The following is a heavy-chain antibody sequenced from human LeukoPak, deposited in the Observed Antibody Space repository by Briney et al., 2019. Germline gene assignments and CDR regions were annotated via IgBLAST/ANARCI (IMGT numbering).Heavy chain of an antibody. D-gene: IGHD2-2*01. V-gene: IGHV3-23*01. Sequence: GRSLRLSCAASGFTFSSYAMSGVRQAPGKGLEWVSAISGSGGSTYYADSVKGRFTISRDNSKNTLYLQMNSLRAEDTAVYYCAKEVVVVPAARGFVDYWGQGTLVTVSS. CDR1: GFTFSSYA. CDR3: AKEVVVVPAARGFVDY. CDR2: ISGSGGST. J-gene: IGHJ4*02.